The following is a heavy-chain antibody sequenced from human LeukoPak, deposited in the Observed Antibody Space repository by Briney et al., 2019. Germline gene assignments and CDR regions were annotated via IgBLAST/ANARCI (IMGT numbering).Heavy chain of an antibody. CDR2: IGIAGDT. CDR3: AGGGDRDY. V-gene: IGHV3-13*04. CDR1: GFTFSSYD. Sequence: GGSLRLSCAASGFTFSSYDMHWVRQVTGKRLEWVSAIGIAGDTYYLDSVKGRFTISRENAKNSLYLQMNSLRAGDTAVYYCAGGGDRDYWGQGTLVTVSS. J-gene: IGHJ4*02.